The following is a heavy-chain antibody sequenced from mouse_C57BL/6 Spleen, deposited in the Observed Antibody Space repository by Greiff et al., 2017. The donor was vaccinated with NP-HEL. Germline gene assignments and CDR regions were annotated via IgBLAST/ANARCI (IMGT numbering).Heavy chain of an antibody. CDR2: IDPEDGEP. J-gene: IGHJ4*01. Sequence: EVQLQQSGAALVKPGASVKLSCTASGFNITDYYMHWVKQRTEQGLEWIGRIDPEDGEPKYAPKFQGKATITADTSSNAAYLQLSSLTSEDTAVYYCVAIYYDYDGDAMDYWGQGTSVTVSS. CDR1: GFNITDYY. V-gene: IGHV14-2*01. D-gene: IGHD2-4*01. CDR3: VAIYYDYDGDAMDY.